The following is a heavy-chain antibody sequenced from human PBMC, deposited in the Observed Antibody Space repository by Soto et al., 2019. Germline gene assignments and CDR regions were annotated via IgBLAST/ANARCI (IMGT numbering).Heavy chain of an antibody. J-gene: IGHJ6*02. CDR2: IWYDGSNK. CDR3: ARESGDIVVVPAAMPYYYGMDV. Sequence: GGSLRLSCAASGFTFSSYGMHWVRQAPGKGLEWVAVIWYDGSNKYYADSVKGRFTISRDNSKNTLYLQMNSLRAEDTVVYYCARESGDIVVVPAAMPYYYGMDVWGQGTTVTVSS. CDR1: GFTFSSYG. V-gene: IGHV3-33*01. D-gene: IGHD2-2*01.